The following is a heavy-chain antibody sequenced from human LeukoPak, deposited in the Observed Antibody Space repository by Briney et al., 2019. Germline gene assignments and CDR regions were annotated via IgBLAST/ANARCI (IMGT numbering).Heavy chain of an antibody. J-gene: IGHJ6*03. CDR3: ARPLRDCSSTSCYTGDYYYYYMDV. V-gene: IGHV4-59*08. Sequence: PSETLSLTCTVSGGSISSYYWSWIRQPPGKGLEWIGYIYYSGSTNYNPSLKSRVTISVDTSKNQFSLKLSSVTAADTAVYYCARPLRDCSSTSCYTGDYYYYYMDVWGKGTTVTVSS. CDR1: GGSISSYY. D-gene: IGHD2-2*02. CDR2: IYYSGST.